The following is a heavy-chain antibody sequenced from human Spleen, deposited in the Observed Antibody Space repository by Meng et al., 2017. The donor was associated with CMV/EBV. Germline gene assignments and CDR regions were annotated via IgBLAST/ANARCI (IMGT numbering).Heavy chain of an antibody. J-gene: IGHJ2*01. CDR2: INPDSGDT. CDR3: ARTYDLKGWYFDL. D-gene: IGHD3-3*01. V-gene: IGHV1-2*02. CDR1: GYTFTGYY. Sequence: VKVSCKTSGYTFTGYYIHWVRQAPGQGLEWMGWINPDSGDTAYTQKFQGRVTMTRDTSITTAYMELSTLTSDDTAVFYCARTYDLKGWYFDLWGRGTLVTVSS.